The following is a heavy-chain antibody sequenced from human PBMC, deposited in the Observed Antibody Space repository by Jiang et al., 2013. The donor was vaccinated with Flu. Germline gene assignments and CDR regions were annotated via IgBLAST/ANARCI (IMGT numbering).Heavy chain of an antibody. Sequence: GSGLVKPSETLSLTCTVSGGSISSYYWSWIRQPPGKGLEWIGYIYYSGSTNYNPSLKSRVTISVDTSKNQFSLKLSSVTAADTAVYYCARLGSSRAVKVDYWGQGTLVTVSS. V-gene: IGHV4-59*08. CDR2: IYYSGST. D-gene: IGHD2-2*01. CDR1: GGSISSYY. CDR3: ARLGSSRAVKVDY. J-gene: IGHJ4*02.